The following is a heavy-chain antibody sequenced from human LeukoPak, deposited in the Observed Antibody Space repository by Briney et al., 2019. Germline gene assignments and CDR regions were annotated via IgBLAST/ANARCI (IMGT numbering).Heavy chain of an antibody. D-gene: IGHD3-3*01. CDR1: GYTFTSYG. J-gene: IGHJ4*02. Sequence: ASVKVSCKGSGYTFTSYGISWVRQAPGQGLEWMGWISAYNGNTNYAQKLQGRVTMTTDTSTSTAYMELRSLRSDDTAVYYCARDLDYDFWSGYFPFDYWGQGTLVTVSS. CDR3: ARDLDYDFWSGYFPFDY. V-gene: IGHV1-18*01. CDR2: ISAYNGNT.